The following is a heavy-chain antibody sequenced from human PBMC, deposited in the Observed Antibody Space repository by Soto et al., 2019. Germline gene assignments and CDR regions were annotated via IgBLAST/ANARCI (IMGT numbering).Heavy chain of an antibody. J-gene: IGHJ6*02. CDR1: GYTFTSYY. Sequence: GVSVKVSCNASGYTFTSYYMYWVRQAPGKGLEWMGIINPSGGSTSYAQKFQGRVTMTRDTSTSTVYMELSSLRSEDTAVYYCGRSDCSSTSCYYYYGMDVWGQGTTVTVSS. D-gene: IGHD2-2*01. CDR3: GRSDCSSTSCYYYYGMDV. V-gene: IGHV1-46*03. CDR2: INPSGGST.